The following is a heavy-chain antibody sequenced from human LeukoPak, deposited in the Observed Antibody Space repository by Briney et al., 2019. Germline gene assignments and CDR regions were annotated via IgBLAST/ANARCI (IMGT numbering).Heavy chain of an antibody. J-gene: IGHJ4*02. V-gene: IGHV1-2*02. CDR1: GYTFTGYY. CDR2: INPNSGGT. D-gene: IGHD6-13*01. Sequence: AVKVSCKASGYTFTGYYMHWVRQAPGQGLEWMGWINPNSGGTNYAQKFQGRVTMTRDTSISTAYMELSRLRSDDTAVYYCGRVSALAGVAPFDYWGQGTLVTVSS. CDR3: GRVSALAGVAPFDY.